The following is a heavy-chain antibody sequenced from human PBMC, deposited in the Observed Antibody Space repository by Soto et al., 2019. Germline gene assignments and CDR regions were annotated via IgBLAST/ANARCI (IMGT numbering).Heavy chain of an antibody. V-gene: IGHV1-18*01. D-gene: IGHD6-13*01. CDR2: ISAYNGNT. J-gene: IGHJ6*02. CDR1: GYTFTSYG. CDR3: ARGIYRVYSGSWYYGMDV. Sequence: GASVKVSCKASGYTFTSYGISWVRQAPGQGLGWMGWISAYNGNTNYAQKLQGRVTMTTDTSTSTAYMELRSLRSDDTAVYYCARGIYRVYSGSWYYGMDVWGQGTTVTVSS.